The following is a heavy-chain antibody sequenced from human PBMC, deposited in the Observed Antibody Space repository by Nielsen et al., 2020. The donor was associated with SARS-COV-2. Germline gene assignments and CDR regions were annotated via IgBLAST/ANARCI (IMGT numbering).Heavy chain of an antibody. V-gene: IGHV3-30*18. Sequence: GGSLGLSCAASGFTFSSYGMHWVRQAPGKGLEWVAVISYDGSNKYYADSVKGRFTISRDNSKNTLYLQMNSLRAEDTAVYYCAKIAVAGTDFDYWGQGTLVTVSS. CDR2: ISYDGSNK. J-gene: IGHJ4*02. D-gene: IGHD6-19*01. CDR3: AKIAVAGTDFDY. CDR1: GFTFSSYG.